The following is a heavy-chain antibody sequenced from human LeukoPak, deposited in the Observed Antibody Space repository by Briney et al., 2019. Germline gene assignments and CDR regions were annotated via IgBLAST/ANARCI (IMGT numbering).Heavy chain of an antibody. CDR3: ARDRGQYYFDY. J-gene: IGHJ4*02. CDR2: ISSSSSTI. Sequence: GGSLRLSCAASGFTFSSYSMNWVRQAPGKGLEWVSYISSSSSTIYYADSVKGRFTISRDNAKSSLYLQMNSLRAEDTAVYYCARDRGQYYFDYWGQGTLVTVSS. V-gene: IGHV3-48*01. CDR1: GFTFSSYS. D-gene: IGHD3-16*01.